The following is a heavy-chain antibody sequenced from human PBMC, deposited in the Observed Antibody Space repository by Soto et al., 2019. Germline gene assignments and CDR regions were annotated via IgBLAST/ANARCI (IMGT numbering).Heavy chain of an antibody. CDR2: TYYSGST. V-gene: IGHV4-59*08. J-gene: IGHJ4*02. CDR3: ARHAPGDYFDY. CDR1: GGSISSYY. Sequence: PSETLSLTCTVSGGSISSYYWSWIRQPPGKGLEWIGYTYYSGSTNYNPSLKSRVTISVDTSKNQFSLKLSSVTAADTAVYYCARHAPGDYFDYWGQGTLVTVSS.